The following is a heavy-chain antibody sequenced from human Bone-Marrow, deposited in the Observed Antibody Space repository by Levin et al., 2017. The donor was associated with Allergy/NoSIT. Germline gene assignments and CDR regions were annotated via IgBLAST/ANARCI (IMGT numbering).Heavy chain of an antibody. J-gene: IGHJ4*02. CDR3: ARMSSSNCGGDCFYFDF. V-gene: IGHV4-30-2*06. Sequence: SETLSLTCAVSGDSISRSGFSWCWIRQSAAKGLEWIGYIYHTGSTYYNPSLRSLVTISISTSENQFSLGLNSVTAADTAIYYCARMSSSNCGGDCFYFDFWGQGILVTVSS. D-gene: IGHD2-21*02. CDR2: IYHTGST. CDR1: GDSISRSGFS.